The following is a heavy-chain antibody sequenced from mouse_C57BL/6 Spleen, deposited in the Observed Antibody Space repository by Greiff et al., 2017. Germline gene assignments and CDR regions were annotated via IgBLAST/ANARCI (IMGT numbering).Heavy chain of an antibody. CDR1: GYAFTNYL. Sequence: QVQLQQSGAALVRPGTSVTVSCKASGYAFTNYLIEWVQQRPGQGLAWIGVINPGSGGTTYNEKFKGKATLTADKSSSTAYMQLRSLTSEDSAVYFCARSRLYGSSYGYWGQGTTLTVSA. D-gene: IGHD1-1*01. J-gene: IGHJ2*01. CDR3: ARSRLYGSSYGY. V-gene: IGHV1-54*01. CDR2: INPGSGGT.